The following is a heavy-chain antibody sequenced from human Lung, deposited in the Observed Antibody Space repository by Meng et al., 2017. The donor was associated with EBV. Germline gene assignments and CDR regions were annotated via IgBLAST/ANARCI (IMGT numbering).Heavy chain of an antibody. CDR3: ASRPGIAVAGFDY. D-gene: IGHD6-19*01. CDR1: GYTFTSYA. J-gene: IGHJ4*02. CDR2: INTGNGET. Sequence: QVQLGQSGTEVKTPGATVEVSCKASGYTFTSYAMNWVRQAPGQRLEWMGWINTGNGETKYSQKFQGRVTLTRDTSASTAYMELSSLRSEDTAVYYCASRPGIAVAGFDYWGQGTLVTVSS. V-gene: IGHV1-3*04.